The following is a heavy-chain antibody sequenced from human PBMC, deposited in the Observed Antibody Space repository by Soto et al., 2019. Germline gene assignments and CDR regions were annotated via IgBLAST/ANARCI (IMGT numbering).Heavy chain of an antibody. V-gene: IGHV3-33*01. CDR3: ARDRARYSSSWDYFDY. Sequence: QVQLVESGGGVVQPGRSLRLSCAASGFTFSSYGMHWVRQAPGKGLEWVAVIWYDGSNKYYADSVKGRFTISRDNSKNTLYLQMNSLRAEDTAVYYCARDRARYSSSWDYFDYWGQGTLVTVSS. J-gene: IGHJ4*02. CDR2: IWYDGSNK. CDR1: GFTFSSYG. D-gene: IGHD6-13*01.